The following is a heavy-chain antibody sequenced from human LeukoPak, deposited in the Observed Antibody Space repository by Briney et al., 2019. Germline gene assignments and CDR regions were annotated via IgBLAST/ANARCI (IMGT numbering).Heavy chain of an antibody. CDR3: ARDLSGVTGYTYGRGIDY. D-gene: IGHD5-18*01. CDR2: IKQDGSEK. CDR1: GFTFSTYW. V-gene: IGHV3-7*01. Sequence: GGSLRLSCAASGFTFSTYWMSWVRQAPGKGLEWVANIKQDGSEKYYVDSVKGRFTISRDNAKTSLYLQMNSLRAEDTALYYCARDLSGVTGYTYGRGIDYWGQGTLVTVSS. J-gene: IGHJ4*02.